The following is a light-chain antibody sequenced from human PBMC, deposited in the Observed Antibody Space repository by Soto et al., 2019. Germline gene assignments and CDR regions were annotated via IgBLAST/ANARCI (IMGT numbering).Light chain of an antibody. CDR2: GAY. CDR3: QQYGTSPRT. V-gene: IGKV3-20*01. Sequence: ENVLTQSPGTLSLSPGERATLSCRASQSVSSYLAWYQKKPGQPPRLLIYGAYNRPTGIPDRFTGSGSGTDFPLTISGLQPEDFAVYYCQQYGTSPRTFGQGTKVEIK. J-gene: IGKJ2*01. CDR1: QSVSSY.